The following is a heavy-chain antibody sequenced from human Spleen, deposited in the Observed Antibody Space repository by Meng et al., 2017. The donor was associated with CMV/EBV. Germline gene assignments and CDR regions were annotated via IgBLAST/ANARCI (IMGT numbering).Heavy chain of an antibody. V-gene: IGHV3-74*01. D-gene: IGHD6-6*01. CDR1: GFTFSRHW. CDR2: INNDGRTT. CDR3: AREYSSSPKETYGMDV. Sequence: GGSLRLSCAASGFTFSRHWIHWVRQAPGKGLVWVSRINNDGRTTSYADSVKGRFTISRDNSKNTLFLQMNSLRAEDTAVYYCAREYSSSPKETYGMDVWGQGTTVTVSS. J-gene: IGHJ6*02.